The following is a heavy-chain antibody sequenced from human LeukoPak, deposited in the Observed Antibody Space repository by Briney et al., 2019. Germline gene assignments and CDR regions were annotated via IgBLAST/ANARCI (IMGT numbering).Heavy chain of an antibody. CDR3: ARSGRGTYYYFDL. V-gene: IGHV1-18*01. D-gene: IGHD5-12*01. CDR2: ISGYNGNT. J-gene: IGHJ4*02. CDR1: TYTFTRYS. Sequence: ASVKVSCKASTYTFTRYSISWVRQAPGQGLEWMGWISGYNGNTNYAQKFLGRVSMTADTATSTAYMELRSLTSDDTAMYYCARSGRGTYYYFDLWGQGTLVTVSS.